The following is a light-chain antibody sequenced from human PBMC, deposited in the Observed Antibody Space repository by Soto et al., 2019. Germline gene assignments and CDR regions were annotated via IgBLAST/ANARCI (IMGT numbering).Light chain of an antibody. Sequence: EVVMTQSPATLSVSPGERGTLSCRASQSVGRNLAWYQQKPGQAPRLLIYGVSSRATGIPDRFSGSGSGTDFTLTISRLEPEDFAVYYCQQYVTSPLTFGGGTKVDIK. CDR3: QQYVTSPLT. J-gene: IGKJ4*01. V-gene: IGKV3-20*01. CDR1: QSVGRN. CDR2: GVS.